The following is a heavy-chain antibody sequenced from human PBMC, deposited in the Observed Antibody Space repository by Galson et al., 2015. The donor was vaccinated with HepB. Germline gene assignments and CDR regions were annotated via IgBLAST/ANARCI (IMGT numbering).Heavy chain of an antibody. Sequence: SLRLSCAAPGFTFSTYAMSWVRQAPGKGLEWVSGISGSGGSTYYADSVKGRFTISRDNSKNTLYLQMNSLRAEDTAIYYCVKGTARTVVTPNDGYFDYWGQGTLVTVSS. J-gene: IGHJ4*02. D-gene: IGHD4-23*01. CDR3: VKGTARTVVTPNDGYFDY. CDR1: GFTFSTYA. V-gene: IGHV3-23*01. CDR2: ISGSGGST.